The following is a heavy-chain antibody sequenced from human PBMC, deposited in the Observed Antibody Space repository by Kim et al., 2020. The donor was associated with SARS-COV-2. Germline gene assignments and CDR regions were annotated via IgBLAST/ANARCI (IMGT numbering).Heavy chain of an antibody. CDR2: IYYSGST. CDR1: GGSISSSSYY. J-gene: IGHJ3*02. V-gene: IGHV4-39*01. D-gene: IGHD3-3*01. CDR3: ARPRGYSYAFDI. Sequence: SETLSLTCTVSGGSISSSSYYWGWIRQPPGKGLEWIGSIYYSGSTYYNPSLKSRVTISVDTSKNQFSLKLSSVTAADTAVYYCARPRGYSYAFDIWGQGTMVTVSS.